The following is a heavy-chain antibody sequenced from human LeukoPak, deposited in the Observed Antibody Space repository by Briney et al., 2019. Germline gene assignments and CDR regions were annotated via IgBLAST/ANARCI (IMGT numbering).Heavy chain of an antibody. J-gene: IGHJ4*02. V-gene: IGHV3-11*01. CDR1: GFTFSDYY. D-gene: IGHD5-12*01. Sequence: PGGSLRLSCAASGFTFSDYYMSWIRQAPGKGLEWVSYISSSGSTIYYADSVKGRSTISRDNAKNSLYLQMNSLRAEDTAVYYCARDSSGYDKYFDYWGQGTLVTVSS. CDR3: ARDSSGYDKYFDY. CDR2: ISSSGSTI.